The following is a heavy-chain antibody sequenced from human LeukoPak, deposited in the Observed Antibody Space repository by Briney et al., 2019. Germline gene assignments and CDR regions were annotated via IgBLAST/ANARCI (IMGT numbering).Heavy chain of an antibody. J-gene: IGHJ5*02. V-gene: IGHV1-69*13. CDR2: IIPIFGTA. D-gene: IGHD6-19*01. CDR1: GGTFSSYA. CDR3: ARESVAGKRFDP. Sequence: SVKVSCKASGGTFSSYAISWVRQAPGQGLERMGGIIPIFGTANYAQKFQGRVTITADESTSTAYMELSSLRSEDTAVYYCARESVAGKRFDPWGQGTLVTVSS.